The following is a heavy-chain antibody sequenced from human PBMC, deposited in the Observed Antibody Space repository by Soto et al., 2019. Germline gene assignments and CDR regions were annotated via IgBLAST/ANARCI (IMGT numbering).Heavy chain of an antibody. J-gene: IGHJ4*02. CDR3: ARLQAAAGDNDLTSDY. CDR1: GGHCTSHW. CDR2: IDPSDSYT. Sequence: PGQSQKVSRKGSGGHCTSHWVSWMSPMPGKGLEWMGRIDPSDSYTNYSPSFQGHVTISADKSISTAYLQWSSLKASDTAMYYCARLQAAAGDNDLTSDYWGQGTLVTVSS. D-gene: IGHD6-13*01. V-gene: IGHV5-10-1*01.